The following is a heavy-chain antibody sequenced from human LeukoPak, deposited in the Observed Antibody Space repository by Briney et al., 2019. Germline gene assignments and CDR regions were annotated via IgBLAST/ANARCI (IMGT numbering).Heavy chain of an antibody. V-gene: IGHV4-39*07. CDR3: AREYYYDSSGYYVRSYYFDY. CDR1: GVSISSSSYY. J-gene: IGHJ4*02. CDR2: IYYSGST. Sequence: SETLSLTCTVSGVSISSSSYYWGWIRQPPGKGLEWIGSIYYSGSTYYNPSLKSRVTISVDTSKNQFSLKLSSVTAADTAVYYCAREYYYDSSGYYVRSYYFDYWGQGTLVTVSS. D-gene: IGHD3-22*01.